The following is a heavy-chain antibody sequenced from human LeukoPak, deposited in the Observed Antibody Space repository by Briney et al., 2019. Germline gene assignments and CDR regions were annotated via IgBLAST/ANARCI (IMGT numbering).Heavy chain of an antibody. D-gene: IGHD3-22*01. CDR1: GGSISSYY. CDR2: IYYSGST. Sequence: PSETLSLTCTVSGGSISSYYWSWIRQPPGKGLEWIGYIYYSGSTNYNPSLKSRVTISVDTSKNQFSLKLSSVTAADTAVYYCARDKSYYDVGAFDIWGQGTMVTVSS. V-gene: IGHV4-59*01. CDR3: ARDKSYYDVGAFDI. J-gene: IGHJ3*02.